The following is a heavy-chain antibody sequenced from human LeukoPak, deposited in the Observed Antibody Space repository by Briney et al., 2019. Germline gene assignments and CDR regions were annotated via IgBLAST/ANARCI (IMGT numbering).Heavy chain of an antibody. CDR3: ASGSIVVVPAAIEDYYYYGMDV. CDR1: GGSFSGYY. Sequence: PSETLSLTCAVSGGSFSGYYWSWIRQPPGKGLEWIGEINHSGSTNYNPSLKSRVTISVDTSKNQFSLKLSSVTAADTAVYYCASGSIVVVPAAIEDYYYYGMDVWGKGTTVTVSS. V-gene: IGHV4-34*01. J-gene: IGHJ6*04. D-gene: IGHD2-2*02. CDR2: INHSGST.